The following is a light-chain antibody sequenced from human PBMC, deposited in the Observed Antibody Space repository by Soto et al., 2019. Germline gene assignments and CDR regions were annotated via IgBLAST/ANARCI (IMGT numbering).Light chain of an antibody. CDR1: QSFSSSY. CDR2: GAS. V-gene: IGKV3-20*01. Sequence: EIVLTQSPGTLSLSPGERATLSCRASQSFSSSYLAWYQHKPGQAPRLLIYGASSRATGIPDRFSGSGSGTDFTLTISRLEPEDFAVYFCQQYASSLFTFGGGTKVEIK. J-gene: IGKJ4*01. CDR3: QQYASSLFT.